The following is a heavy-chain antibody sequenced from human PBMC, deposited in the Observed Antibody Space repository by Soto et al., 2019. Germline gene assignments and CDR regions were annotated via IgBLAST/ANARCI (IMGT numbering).Heavy chain of an antibody. J-gene: IGHJ6*02. CDR3: ARNYGDLQYYYYYYGMDV. V-gene: IGHV4-61*01. CDR1: GGSVSSGSYY. D-gene: IGHD4-17*01. CDR2: IYYSGST. Sequence: KPSETLSLTCTVSGGSVSSGSYYWSWIRQPPGKGLEWIGYIYYSGSTSYNPSLKSRVTISVDTSKNQFSLKLSSVTAADTAVYYCARNYGDLQYYYYYYGMDVWGQGTTVTVSS.